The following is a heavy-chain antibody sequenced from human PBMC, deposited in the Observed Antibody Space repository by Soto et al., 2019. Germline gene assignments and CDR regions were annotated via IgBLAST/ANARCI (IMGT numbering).Heavy chain of an antibody. D-gene: IGHD3-10*01. Sequence: ESGGGLVQPGGSLRLSCAASGFTFSSYAMSWVRQAPGKALEWVSGISSSGGSTYYADSVKGRFTISRDNSKNTLFLRMNRPRVEDTAVYYCMRPAPRGRHYLYFGMDVWGQGTTVTVSS. CDR3: MRPAPRGRHYLYFGMDV. J-gene: IGHJ6*02. CDR2: ISSSGGST. V-gene: IGHV3-23*01. CDR1: GFTFSSYA.